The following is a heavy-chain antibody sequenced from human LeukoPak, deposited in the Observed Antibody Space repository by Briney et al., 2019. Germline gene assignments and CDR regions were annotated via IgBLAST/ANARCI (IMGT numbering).Heavy chain of an antibody. D-gene: IGHD3-16*01. CDR1: GYTFTSYG. CDR3: ARVVLALGLRHFDY. V-gene: IGHV1-18*01. J-gene: IGHJ4*02. CDR2: ISAYNGNT. Sequence: GASVKVSCKASGYTFTSYGISWVRQSPGQGLEWMGWISAYNGNTNYAQKLQGRVTMTTDTSTSTAYMELRSLRSDDTAVYYCARVVLALGLRHFDYWGQGTLVTVSS.